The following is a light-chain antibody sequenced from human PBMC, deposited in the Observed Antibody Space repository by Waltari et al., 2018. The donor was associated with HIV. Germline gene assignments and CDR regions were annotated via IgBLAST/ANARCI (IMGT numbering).Light chain of an antibody. CDR1: SSN. V-gene: IGLV1-47*01. Sequence: QSVLTQPPSASGTPGQRVNIPCSGTSSNGHWYQKLPGTAPKLLIFRNNQRASGVPDRFSCSKSGTSASLVISGLRSEDEADYYCATWADRLSGPVVFGGGTKVTVL. CDR2: RNN. J-gene: IGLJ2*01. CDR3: ATWADRLSGPVV.